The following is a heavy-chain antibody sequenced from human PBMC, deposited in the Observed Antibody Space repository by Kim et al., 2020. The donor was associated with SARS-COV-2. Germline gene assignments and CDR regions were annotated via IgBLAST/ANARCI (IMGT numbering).Heavy chain of an antibody. CDR1: GFTFRAPA. V-gene: IGHV3-23*01. CDR3: AKDAPVRPTSPLVF. CDR2: IDANGDLT. Sequence: GGSLRLSCAASGFTFRAPAMTWVRQVPGKGLEWVASIDANGDLTYYADALKGRFTISRDNARDVVYLQMTSLRVEDTAFYYCAKDAPVRPTSPLVFWGQGTRVSVST. D-gene: IGHD4-17*01. J-gene: IGHJ4*02.